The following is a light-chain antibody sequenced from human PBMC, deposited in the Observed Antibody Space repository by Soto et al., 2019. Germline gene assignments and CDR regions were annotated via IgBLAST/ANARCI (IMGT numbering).Light chain of an antibody. CDR1: QSLRSS. CDR2: GAS. CDR3: QQYNIWPQT. Sequence: VMTQSPATLSVSPGERATLSCRASQSLRSSLAWYKQKPGQAPRLLIYGASTRATGIPARFSGSGSGTDFTLTISSLQSEDFAVYFCQQYNIWPQTFGQGTKVEIK. V-gene: IGKV3-15*01. J-gene: IGKJ1*01.